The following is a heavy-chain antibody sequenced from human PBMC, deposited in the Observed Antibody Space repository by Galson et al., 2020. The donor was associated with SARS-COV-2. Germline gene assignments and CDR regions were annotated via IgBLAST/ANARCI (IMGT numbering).Heavy chain of an antibody. CDR3: ARGQIINCSSTSCYWFDP. V-gene: IGHV4-61*02. Sequence: SETLSLTCTVSGGSISSGSYYWSWIRQPAGQGLEWIGRIYTSGSTNYNPSLKSRVTISVDTSKNQFSLKLSSVTAADTAVYYCARGQIINCSSTSCYWFDPWGQGTLVTVSS. D-gene: IGHD2-2*01. CDR1: GGSISSGSYY. CDR2: IYTSGST. J-gene: IGHJ5*02.